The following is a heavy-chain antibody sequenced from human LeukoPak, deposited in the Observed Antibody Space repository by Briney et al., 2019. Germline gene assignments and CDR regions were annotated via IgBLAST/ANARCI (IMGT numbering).Heavy chain of an antibody. Sequence: SVKVSCKASGYTFTVYYMHWVRQAPGQGLEWVGGIIPFSDTSNYAQKFQGRVTFTADESTSTAYMDLSSLRSEDTAVYFCASLITARTYFDYWRQGTLVTVPS. D-gene: IGHD6-6*01. CDR1: GYTFTVYY. J-gene: IGHJ4*02. CDR3: ASLITARTYFDY. V-gene: IGHV1-69*13. CDR2: IIPFSDTS.